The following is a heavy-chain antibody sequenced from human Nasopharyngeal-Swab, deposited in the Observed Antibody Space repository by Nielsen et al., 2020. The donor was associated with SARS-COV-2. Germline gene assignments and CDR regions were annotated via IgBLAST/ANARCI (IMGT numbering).Heavy chain of an antibody. CDR1: GFTVSSNY. CDR2: IYSGGST. V-gene: IGHV3-53*01. J-gene: IGHJ6*02. Sequence: GESLKISCVASGFTVSSNYMSWVRQAPGKGLEWVSVIYSGGSTYYADSVKGRFTISRDNSKNTLYLQMNSLRAEDTAVYYCARDLYRQQWPLYNYYGMDVWGQGTTVTVSS. CDR3: ARDLYRQQWPLYNYYGMDV. D-gene: IGHD6-19*01.